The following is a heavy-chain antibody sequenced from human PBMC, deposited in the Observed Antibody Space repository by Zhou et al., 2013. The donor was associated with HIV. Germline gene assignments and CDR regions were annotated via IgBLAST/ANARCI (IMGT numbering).Heavy chain of an antibody. CDR3: ARVDLFWTTHYTRNWFDP. D-gene: IGHD3-3*01. CDR2: IIPVFDAA. V-gene: IGHV1-69*15. Sequence: QVQLVQSGTAVKKPGSSVKVSCKLSGGTLTTSSISWVRQAPGKGLEWMGTIIPVFDAAVYDQTQYARDFRGRITITADESTTTSYMELSSLRSEDTAIYYCARVDLFWTTHYTRNWFDPWGQGTLVTVSS. CDR1: GGTLTTSS. J-gene: IGHJ5*02.